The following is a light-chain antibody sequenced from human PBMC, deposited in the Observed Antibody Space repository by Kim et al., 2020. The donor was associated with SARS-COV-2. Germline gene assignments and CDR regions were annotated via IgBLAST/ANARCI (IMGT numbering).Light chain of an antibody. CDR1: QSVSSY. CDR2: DAS. Sequence: SLSPGKRATLSCRASQSVSSYLAWYQQKPGQAPRLLIYDASNRATGIPARFSGSGSGTDFTLTISSLEPEDFAVYYCQQRSNWWTFGQGTKVEIK. J-gene: IGKJ1*01. V-gene: IGKV3-11*01. CDR3: QQRSNWWT.